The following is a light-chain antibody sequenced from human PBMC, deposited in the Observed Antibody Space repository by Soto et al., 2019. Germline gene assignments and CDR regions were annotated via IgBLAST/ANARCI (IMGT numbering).Light chain of an antibody. J-gene: IGKJ1*01. CDR2: DAS. CDR3: QQYNSYWT. V-gene: IGKV1-5*01. Sequence: DIQLTQSPSFLSASVGDRVTITCRASQSISSWLAWYQQKPGKAPKLLIYDASSLESGVPSRFSGSGSGTEFTLTISSLQPDDFATYYYQQYNSYWTFGQGTKVDIK. CDR1: QSISSW.